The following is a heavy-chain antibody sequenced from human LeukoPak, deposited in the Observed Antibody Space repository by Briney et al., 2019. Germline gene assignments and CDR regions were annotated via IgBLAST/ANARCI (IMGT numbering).Heavy chain of an antibody. J-gene: IGHJ4*02. D-gene: IGHD3-22*01. CDR3: ARDDRGYCYDM. V-gene: IGHV3-48*01. Sequence: PGGSLRLSCAASGFTFSSYSMNWVRQAPGKGLEWVSYISSSSSTIYYADSVKGRFTISRDNAKNSLYLQMNSLRAKDTAVYYCARDDRGYCYDMWGQGTLVTDSS. CDR1: GFTFSSYS. CDR2: ISSSSSTI.